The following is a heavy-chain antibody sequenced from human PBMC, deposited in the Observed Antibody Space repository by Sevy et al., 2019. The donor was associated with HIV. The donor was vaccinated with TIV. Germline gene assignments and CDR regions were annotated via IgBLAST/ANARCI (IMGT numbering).Heavy chain of an antibody. D-gene: IGHD3-22*01. V-gene: IGHV3-33*01. Sequence: GGSLRLSCAASGFTFSSYGMHWVRQAPGKGLEWVAVIWYDGSNKYYADSMKGRFTISRDNSKNTLYLQMNSLRAEDTAVYYCARDHGSATVGVYDSSGYYYFNPPYYYGMDVWGQGTTVTVSS. CDR2: IWYDGSNK. CDR1: GFTFSSYG. CDR3: ARDHGSATVGVYDSSGYYYFNPPYYYGMDV. J-gene: IGHJ6*02.